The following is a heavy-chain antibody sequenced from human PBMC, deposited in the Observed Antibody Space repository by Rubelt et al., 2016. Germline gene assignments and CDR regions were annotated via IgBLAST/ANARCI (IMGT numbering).Heavy chain of an antibody. CDR3: ARENAANWFDP. J-gene: IGHJ5*02. CDR1: GYSFSSYW. V-gene: IGHV5-10-1*03. D-gene: IGHD2-2*01. Sequence: EVQLVQSGAEVKKPGESLRISCKGSGYSFSSYWISWVRQMPGKGLEWVGRIDPSDSYTEYSPSFHGHFTISVDRSISTAFLQWRGLRASDTATYFCARENAANWFDPWGQGTLVTVSS. CDR2: IDPSDSYT.